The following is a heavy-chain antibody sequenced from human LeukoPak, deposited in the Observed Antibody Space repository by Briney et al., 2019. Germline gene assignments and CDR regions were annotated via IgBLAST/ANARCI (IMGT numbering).Heavy chain of an antibody. CDR1: GFTFTSSA. J-gene: IGHJ6*04. CDR3: AGGTYYYGSGSYYRKRYYYYGMDV. D-gene: IGHD3-10*01. CDR2: IVVGSGNT. Sequence: GTSVKVSCKASGFTFTSSAVQWVRQARGQRLEWIGWIVVGSGNTNYAQKFQERVTITRDMSTSTAYMELSSLRSEDTAVYYCAGGTYYYGSGSYYRKRYYYYGMDVWGKGTTVTVSS. V-gene: IGHV1-58*01.